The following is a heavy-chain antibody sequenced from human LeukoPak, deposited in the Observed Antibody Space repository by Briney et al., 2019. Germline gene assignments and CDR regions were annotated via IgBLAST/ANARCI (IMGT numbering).Heavy chain of an antibody. Sequence: PGGCLRLSCSASGFTFVDYTMHWARQPPGKGVEWVSLFSWVGDRTYYADSVKGRFTISRDNSKNSLYLQMNSLRTEDTALYYCAKDIVRYQLLIDAFDIWGQGTMVTVSS. J-gene: IGHJ3*02. CDR3: AKDIVRYQLLIDAFDI. V-gene: IGHV3-43*01. CDR2: FSWVGDRT. D-gene: IGHD2-2*01. CDR1: GFTFVDYT.